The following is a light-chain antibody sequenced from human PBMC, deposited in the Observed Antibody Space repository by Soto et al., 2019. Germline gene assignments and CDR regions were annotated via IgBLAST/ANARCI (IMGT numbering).Light chain of an antibody. V-gene: IGKV3-15*01. Sequence: EIVMTQSPATLSVSPGEGATLSCRASQSIRSNLAWYQQRPGQAPRLLMYGASTRADGIPARFTGSGSGTEFTLTISSLQSEDFAVYYCQQYHIWPPWTSGQGTKVDI. CDR3: QQYHIWPPWT. CDR2: GAS. J-gene: IGKJ1*01. CDR1: QSIRSN.